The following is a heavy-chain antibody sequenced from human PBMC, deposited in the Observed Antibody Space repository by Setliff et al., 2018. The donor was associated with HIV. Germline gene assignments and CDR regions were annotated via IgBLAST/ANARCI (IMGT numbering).Heavy chain of an antibody. CDR1: GYTFTSYA. J-gene: IGHJ4*02. D-gene: IGHD6-19*01. CDR3: ARSRSGWSSPFDY. CDR2: INAGNGNT. Sequence: PSVKVSCKASGYTFTSYAMHWVRQAPGQRLEWMGWINAGNGNTKYSQKFQGRVTITRDTSASTAYMELSSLRSEDTAVYYCARSRSGWSSPFDYWGQGTLVTVSS. V-gene: IGHV1-3*01.